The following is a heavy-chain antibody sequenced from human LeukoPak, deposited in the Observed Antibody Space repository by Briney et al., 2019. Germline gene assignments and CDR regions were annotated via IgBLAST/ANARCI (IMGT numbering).Heavy chain of an antibody. V-gene: IGHV3-53*01. CDR1: GFSVSTNY. J-gene: IGHJ4*02. CDR3: ARDIAVADQGY. CDR2: IYSGGNT. Sequence: GGSLRLSCAASGFSVSTNYMSWVRQAPGKGLEWVSIIYSGGNTYYTDSVKGRFTISRDNSKNTLYLQMNSLRAEDTAVYYCARDIAVADQGYWGQGSLVTVSS. D-gene: IGHD6-19*01.